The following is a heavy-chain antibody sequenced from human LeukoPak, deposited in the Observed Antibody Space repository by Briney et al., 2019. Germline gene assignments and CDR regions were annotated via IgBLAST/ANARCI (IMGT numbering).Heavy chain of an antibody. CDR2: IYYRGST. CDR3: ARVMYYYDSSGYYYLAFDI. J-gene: IGHJ3*02. CDR1: GGSISSGGYY. D-gene: IGHD3-22*01. V-gene: IGHV4-31*03. Sequence: PSETLSLTCTVSGGSISSGGYYWSWIRQHPGKGLEWIGYIYYRGSTYYNPSLKSRVTISVDTSKNQFSLKLSSVTAADTAVYYCARVMYYYDSSGYYYLAFDIWGQGTMVTVSS.